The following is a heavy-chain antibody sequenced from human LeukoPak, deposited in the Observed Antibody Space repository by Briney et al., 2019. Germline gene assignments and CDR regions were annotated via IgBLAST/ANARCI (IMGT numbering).Heavy chain of an antibody. Sequence: GASVKVSCKASGYTFTNYAIHWVRQAPGQRLEWMGQINGGLENTKYSQRFQGRVTITRDISATTAYMELSSLRSEDTAVYYCARVLPIGSSWYFQHWGQGTLVTVSS. V-gene: IGHV1-3*01. CDR1: GYTFTNYA. CDR3: ARVLPIGSSWYFQH. J-gene: IGHJ1*01. CDR2: INGGLENT. D-gene: IGHD6-13*01.